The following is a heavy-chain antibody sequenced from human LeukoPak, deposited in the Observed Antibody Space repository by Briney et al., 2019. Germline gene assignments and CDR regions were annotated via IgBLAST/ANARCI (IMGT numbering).Heavy chain of an antibody. CDR2: IRYDGSNK. V-gene: IGHV3-30*02. Sequence: GGSLRLSCAASGFTSSSYGMHWVRQAPGKGLEWVAFIRYDGSNKYYAGSVKGRFTISRDNSKNTLYLQMNSLRAEDTAVYYCAKTVTPSVSGGFDPWGQGTLVTVSS. J-gene: IGHJ5*02. D-gene: IGHD3-10*01. CDR3: AKTVTPSVSGGFDP. CDR1: GFTSSSYG.